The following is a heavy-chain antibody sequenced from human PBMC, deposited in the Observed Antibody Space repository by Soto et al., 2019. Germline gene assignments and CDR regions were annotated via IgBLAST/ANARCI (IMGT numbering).Heavy chain of an antibody. CDR2: ISGSGGST. CDR3: AKTGGYYYDSSGYYLG. J-gene: IGHJ4*02. V-gene: IGHV3-23*01. Sequence: GGSLRLSCAASGFTFSSYAMSWVRQAPGKGLEWVSAISGSGGSTYYEDSVKGRFTISRDNSKNTLYLQMNSLRAEDTAVYYCAKTGGYYYDSSGYYLGWGQGTLVTVSS. D-gene: IGHD3-22*01. CDR1: GFTFSSYA.